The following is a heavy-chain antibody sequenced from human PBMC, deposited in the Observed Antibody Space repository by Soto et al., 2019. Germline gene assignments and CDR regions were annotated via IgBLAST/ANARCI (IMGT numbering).Heavy chain of an antibody. Sequence: QVQLVQSGAEVKKPGSSVKVSCKASGGTFSSYAISWVRQAPGQGLEWMGGIIPIFGTANYAQKFQGRVTITADESTRTAYMELSSLRSEDTAVYYCARYYYDSSGYYYYYYGMDVWGQGTTVTVSS. V-gene: IGHV1-69*01. D-gene: IGHD3-22*01. CDR2: IIPIFGTA. CDR1: GGTFSSYA. J-gene: IGHJ6*02. CDR3: ARYYYDSSGYYYYYYGMDV.